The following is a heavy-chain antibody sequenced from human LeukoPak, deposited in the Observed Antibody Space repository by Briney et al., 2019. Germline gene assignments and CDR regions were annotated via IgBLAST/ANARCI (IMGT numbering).Heavy chain of an antibody. CDR3: ARDSTGSYYYDSSGLVFDY. CDR1: GGSISSGGYY. V-gene: IGHV4-31*03. Sequence: SETLSLNCTVSGGSISSGGYYWSWIRQHPGKGLEWIGYIYYSGSTYYNPSLKSRVTISVDTSKNQFSLKLSSVTAADTAVYYCARDSTGSYYYDSSGLVFDYWGQGTLVTVSS. J-gene: IGHJ4*02. D-gene: IGHD3-22*01. CDR2: IYYSGST.